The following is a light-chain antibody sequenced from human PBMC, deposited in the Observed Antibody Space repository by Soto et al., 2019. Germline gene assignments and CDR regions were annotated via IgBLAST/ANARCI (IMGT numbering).Light chain of an antibody. CDR2: DAS. CDR3: QQRSNWPPIT. V-gene: IGKV3-11*01. CDR1: QSVSSY. J-gene: IGKJ5*01. Sequence: EIVLTQSPATLSLSPGERAPLSFSASQSVSSYLAWYQQKPVQAPRLLIYDASNRATGIPARFSGGGSGTDFSLTISSLVPEDFAVYYCQQRSNWPPITFGQGTRLEIK.